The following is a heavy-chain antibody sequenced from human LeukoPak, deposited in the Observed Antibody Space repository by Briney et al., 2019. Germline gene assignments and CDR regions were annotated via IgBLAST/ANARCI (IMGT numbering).Heavy chain of an antibody. Sequence: GGSLRLSCAASGFTFSAYTMNWVRQVPRKGLGWVSSISSTSSDINYADSVKGRFTISRDNGKHSLSLKMNSLRVEDTAVYYCARGGYYDPLGYWGQGTLVTVSS. CDR2: ISSTSSDI. CDR3: ARGGYYDPLGY. J-gene: IGHJ4*02. D-gene: IGHD3-3*01. CDR1: GFTFSAYT. V-gene: IGHV3-21*01.